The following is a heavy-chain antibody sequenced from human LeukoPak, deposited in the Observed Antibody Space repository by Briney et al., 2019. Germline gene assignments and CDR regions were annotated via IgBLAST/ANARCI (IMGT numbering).Heavy chain of an antibody. J-gene: IGHJ6*02. CDR3: AGYYGSRRTYYYYGMDV. CDR2: ISAYNGNT. V-gene: IGHV1-18*01. Sequence: ASVKVSCKASGYTFTSYGISWVRQAPGQGLEWMGWISAYNGNTNYAQKLQGRVTMTTDTSTSTAYMELRSLRSDDTAVYYCAGYYGSRRTYYYYGMDVWGQGTTVTVSS. CDR1: GYTFTSYG. D-gene: IGHD3-10*01.